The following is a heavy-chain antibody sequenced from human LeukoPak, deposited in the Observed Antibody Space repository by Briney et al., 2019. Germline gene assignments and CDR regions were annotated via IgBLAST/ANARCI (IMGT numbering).Heavy chain of an antibody. CDR1: GGSFSGYY. J-gene: IGHJ4*02. CDR2: IYYTGST. Sequence: SETLSLTCAVYGGSFSGYYWSWIRQPPGKGLEWIGNIYYTGSTYYNASLQSRVTISIDMSKNQFSLRLSSVTAADTAMYYCVKSGGYGLIDYWGQGTLVTVSS. CDR3: VKSGGYGLIDY. V-gene: IGHV4-34*01. D-gene: IGHD6-19*01.